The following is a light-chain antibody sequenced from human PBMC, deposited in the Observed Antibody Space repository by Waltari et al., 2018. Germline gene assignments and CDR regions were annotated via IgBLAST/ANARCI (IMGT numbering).Light chain of an antibody. J-gene: IGKJ1*01. Sequence: EIVLTQSPGTLSLSPGERATLSCRASQNIGRYLVWYQQKPGQPPRLLIYEASRRATGIPDRFSGSGSGTDVSLTISRLEPEDFAVYYCQNHERLPATFGQGTKVEIK. V-gene: IGKV3-20*01. CDR1: QNIGRY. CDR3: QNHERLPAT. CDR2: EAS.